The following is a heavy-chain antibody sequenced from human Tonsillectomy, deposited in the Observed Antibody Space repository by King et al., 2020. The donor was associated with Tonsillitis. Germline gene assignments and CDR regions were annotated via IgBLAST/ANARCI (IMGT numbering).Heavy chain of an antibody. CDR2: INPYNGNT. CDR1: GYTFSNYG. J-gene: IGHJ4*02. CDR3: ARESYTKYDY. Sequence: QLVQSGPEVKKPGASVRVSCKASGYTFSNYGISWVRQAPGQGLEWMAWINPYNGNTNSAQKVKGRVTLTTDTSTSTAYLELTSLKSDDTAVYYCARESYTKYDYWGQGTLVTVSS. V-gene: IGHV1-18*01. D-gene: IGHD2-2*01.